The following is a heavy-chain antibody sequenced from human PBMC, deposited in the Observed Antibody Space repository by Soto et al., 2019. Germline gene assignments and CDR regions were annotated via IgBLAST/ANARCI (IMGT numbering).Heavy chain of an antibody. CDR3: ARDRGYYGSGSYYDYYYYGMDV. D-gene: IGHD3-10*01. V-gene: IGHV3-48*03. Sequence: EVQLVESGGGLVQPGGSLRLSCAASGFTFSSYEMNWVRQAPGKGLEWVSYISSSGSTIYHADSVKGRFTISRDNAKNSLYLQMNSLRAEDTAVYYCARDRGYYGSGSYYDYYYYGMDVWGQGTTVTVSS. CDR1: GFTFSSYE. CDR2: ISSSGSTI. J-gene: IGHJ6*02.